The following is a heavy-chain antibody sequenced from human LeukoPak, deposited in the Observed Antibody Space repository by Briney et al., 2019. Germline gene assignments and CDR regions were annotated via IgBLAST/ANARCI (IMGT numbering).Heavy chain of an antibody. CDR1: GFTFSNYW. CDR3: ARSGYCSGNSCYSYYYYVDV. V-gene: IGHV3-7*01. D-gene: IGHD2-2*03. CDR2: IKQDGSEK. J-gene: IGHJ6*03. Sequence: RGSLRLSCAASGFTFSNYWMSWVRQSPGKGLEWVANIKQDGSEKYYVDSVKGRFTISRDNAKNSLYLQMNSLRAEDTAVYYCARSGYCSGNSCYSYYYYVDVWGKGTTVTVSS.